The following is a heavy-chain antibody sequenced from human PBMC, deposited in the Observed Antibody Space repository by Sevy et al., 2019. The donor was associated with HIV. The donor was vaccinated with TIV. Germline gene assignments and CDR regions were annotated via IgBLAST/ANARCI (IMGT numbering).Heavy chain of an antibody. D-gene: IGHD3-22*01. CDR3: AKVGGSGGYYYVGY. V-gene: IGHV3-23*01. Sequence: GGSLRLSCAASGFTFSSYAMSWVRQAPGKGLEWVSAISGSGGSTYYADSVKGRFTISRDNSKNTLYLQMNSLRAEDTAVYYCAKVGGSGGYYYVGYWGQGTLVTVSS. CDR2: ISGSGGST. CDR1: GFTFSSYA. J-gene: IGHJ4*02.